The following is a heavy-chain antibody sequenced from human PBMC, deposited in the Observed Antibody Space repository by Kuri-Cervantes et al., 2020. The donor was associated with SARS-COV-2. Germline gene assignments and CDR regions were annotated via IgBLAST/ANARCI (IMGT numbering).Heavy chain of an antibody. CDR3: ARDGTELDSYYYYMDV. CDR2: ISGGST. Sequence: GESLKISCAASGFTVSSNEMSWVRQAPGKGLEWVSSISGGSTYYADSVKGRFTISRDNAKNSLYLQMSSLRAEDTAVYYCARDGTELDSYYYYMDVWGKGTTVTVSS. J-gene: IGHJ6*03. CDR1: GFTVSSNE. V-gene: IGHV3-38-3*01. D-gene: IGHD1-1*01.